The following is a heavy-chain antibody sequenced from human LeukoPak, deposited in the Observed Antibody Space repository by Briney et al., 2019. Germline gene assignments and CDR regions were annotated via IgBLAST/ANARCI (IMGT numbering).Heavy chain of an antibody. CDR3: ASSWNWGYNWFDP. CDR1: GFTFSSSW. V-gene: IGHV3-7*01. CDR2: IKQDGGEK. D-gene: IGHD1-7*01. Sequence: PGGSLRLSCAASGFTFSSSWMSWVRQAPGKGLEWVANIKQDGGEKYYVDSVKGRFTISRDNAKNSLYLQMNSLRAEDTAVYYCASSWNWGYNWFDPWGQGTLVTVSS. J-gene: IGHJ5*02.